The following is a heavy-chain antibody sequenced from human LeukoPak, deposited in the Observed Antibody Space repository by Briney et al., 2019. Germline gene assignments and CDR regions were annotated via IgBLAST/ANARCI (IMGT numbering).Heavy chain of an antibody. CDR1: GGTFSSYA. Sequence: ASVKVSCKASGGTFSSYAISWVRQAPGQGLEWMGGIIPIFGTANYAQKFQGRVTITADESTSTAYMELSSLRSEDTAVYYCAREIDCSSTSCYSPAALELGYWGQGTLVTVSS. D-gene: IGHD2-2*01. J-gene: IGHJ4*02. V-gene: IGHV1-69*13. CDR3: AREIDCSSTSCYSPAALELGY. CDR2: IIPIFGTA.